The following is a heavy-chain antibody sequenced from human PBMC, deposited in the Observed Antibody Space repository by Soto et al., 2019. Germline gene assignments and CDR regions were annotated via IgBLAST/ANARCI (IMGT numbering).Heavy chain of an antibody. D-gene: IGHD3-3*01. CDR3: ARAALEWLLGVGGDY. CDR1: GFTFSSYG. Sequence: GGSLRLSCAASGFTFSSYGMHWVRQAPGKGLEWVAVIWYDGSNKYYADSVKGRFTISRDNSKNTLYLQMNSLRAEDTAVYYCARAALEWLLGVGGDYWGQGTLVTVSS. J-gene: IGHJ4*02. V-gene: IGHV3-33*01. CDR2: IWYDGSNK.